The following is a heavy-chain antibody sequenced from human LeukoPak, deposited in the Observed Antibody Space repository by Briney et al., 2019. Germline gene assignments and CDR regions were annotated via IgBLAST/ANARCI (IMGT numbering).Heavy chain of an antibody. CDR2: ISAYNGNT. CDR3: ARGTVEYFQH. D-gene: IGHD3/OR15-3a*01. V-gene: IGHV1-18*04. CDR1: GYTFTGYY. J-gene: IGHJ1*01. Sequence: EASVKVSCKASGYTFTGYYMHWVRQAPGQGFEWMGWISAYNGNTNYAQKLQGRVTMTTDTSTSTAYMELRSLRSDDTAVYYCARGTVEYFQHWGQGTLVTVSS.